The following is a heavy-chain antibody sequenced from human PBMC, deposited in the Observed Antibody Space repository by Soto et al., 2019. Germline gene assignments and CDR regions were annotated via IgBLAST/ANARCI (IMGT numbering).Heavy chain of an antibody. D-gene: IGHD6-13*01. CDR1: GASISSGGYF. J-gene: IGHJ4*02. V-gene: IGHV4-31*03. CDR3: AGGIAATGQDY. Sequence: QLQLQESGPGLVRPSQTLSLTCTVSGASISSGGYFWSWIRQHPGKGLEWIGYIYYSGSTYYNPSLQSRITISLDTAQNQFSLKLTSVTAADTAIYYWAGGIAATGQDYWGQGTLVTVSS. CDR2: IYYSGST.